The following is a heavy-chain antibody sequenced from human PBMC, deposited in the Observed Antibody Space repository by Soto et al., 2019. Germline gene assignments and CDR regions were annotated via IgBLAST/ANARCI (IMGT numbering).Heavy chain of an antibody. CDR2: ISYDGSHK. Sequence: GGSLRLSCAASGFTFSSNGMHWVRQAPGKGLEWVAVISYDGSHKYYADSVKGRFTISRDNFKNTLYLQMNSLRVEDTALYYCAKDGGSRDGYSWAPAFDYWGQGTLVTVSS. CDR3: AKDGGSRDGYSWAPAFDY. J-gene: IGHJ4*02. V-gene: IGHV3-30*18. CDR1: GFTFSSNG. D-gene: IGHD1-26*01.